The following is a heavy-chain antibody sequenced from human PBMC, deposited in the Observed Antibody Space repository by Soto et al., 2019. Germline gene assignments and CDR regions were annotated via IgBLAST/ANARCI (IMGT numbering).Heavy chain of an antibody. CDR3: ARDLEQLVPPYYYYGMDV. CDR1: GFTFSSYG. Sequence: GGSLRLSCAASGFTFSSYGMHWVRQAPGKGLEWVAIIWYDGSNKYYADSVKGRFTLSRDNSKNTLYLQMNSLRAEDTAVYYCARDLEQLVPPYYYYGMDVWGQGTTVTVSS. CDR2: IWYDGSNK. V-gene: IGHV3-33*01. D-gene: IGHD6-13*01. J-gene: IGHJ6*02.